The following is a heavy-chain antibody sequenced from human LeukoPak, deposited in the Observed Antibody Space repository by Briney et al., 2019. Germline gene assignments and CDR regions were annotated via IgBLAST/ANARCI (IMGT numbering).Heavy chain of an antibody. CDR1: GFTFSSYA. Sequence: GGSLRLSCAASGFTFSSYAVSWVRQAPGKGLEWVSALSGSGTSTYYADSVKGRFTISRDNSRNTLYLQMNSLRAEDTAVYYCALHDSGGYYSSPPFDYWGQGTLVTVSS. CDR2: LSGSGTST. CDR3: ALHDSGGYYSSPPFDY. D-gene: IGHD3-22*01. J-gene: IGHJ4*02. V-gene: IGHV3-23*01.